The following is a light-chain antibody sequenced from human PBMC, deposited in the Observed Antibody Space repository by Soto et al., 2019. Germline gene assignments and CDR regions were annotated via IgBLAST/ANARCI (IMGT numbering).Light chain of an antibody. Sequence: DIQMTQSPSTLSGSVGDRVTITCRASQTISSWLAWYQQKPGKAPKVLISGASTLHNGVPSRFSGRGSGTDFTLTISSLQPEDVATYYCQQSLSTLLTFGGGTKVDIK. CDR2: GAS. V-gene: IGKV1-39*01. J-gene: IGKJ4*01. CDR1: QTISSW. CDR3: QQSLSTLLT.